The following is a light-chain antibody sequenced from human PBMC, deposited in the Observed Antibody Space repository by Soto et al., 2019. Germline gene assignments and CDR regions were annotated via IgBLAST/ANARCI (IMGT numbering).Light chain of an antibody. Sequence: IVMTQSPATLSVSPGERATLSCRASQSVRSYLAWYQQKPGQAPRLLIYGASTMATGVPGRFSGSGSGTEFTLTISSLQSEDFAVYYCQQYNKWITFGQGTRLEIK. CDR1: QSVRSY. CDR2: GAS. J-gene: IGKJ5*01. V-gene: IGKV3D-15*01. CDR3: QQYNKWIT.